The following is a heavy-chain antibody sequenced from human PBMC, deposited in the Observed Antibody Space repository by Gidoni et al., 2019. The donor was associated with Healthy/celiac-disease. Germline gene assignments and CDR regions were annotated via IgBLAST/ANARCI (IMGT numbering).Heavy chain of an antibody. D-gene: IGHD4-17*01. CDR1: GGSISSSSYY. CDR2: IYYSGST. V-gene: IGHV4-39*01. Sequence: QLQLQESGPGLVKPSETLSLTCTVSGGSISSSSYYWGWIRQPPGKGLEWIGSIYYSGSTYYNPSMKSRVTICEDTSKNQFSLKLSSVTAADTAVYYCARHGDYFDYWGQGTLVTVSS. CDR3: ARHGDYFDY. J-gene: IGHJ4*02.